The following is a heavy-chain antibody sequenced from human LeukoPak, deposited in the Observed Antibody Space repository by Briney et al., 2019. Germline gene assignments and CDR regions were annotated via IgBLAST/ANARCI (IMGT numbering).Heavy chain of an antibody. CDR3: AKSSYSTFDY. V-gene: IGHV4-34*01. Sequence: SETLSLTCAVYGGSFSGYYWSWIRQPPGKGLEWIGEINHSGSTNYNPSLKSRVTISVDTSKNQFSLKLSSVTAADTAVYYCAKSSYSTFDYWGQGTLVTVSS. J-gene: IGHJ4*02. D-gene: IGHD5-18*01. CDR2: INHSGST. CDR1: GGSFSGYY.